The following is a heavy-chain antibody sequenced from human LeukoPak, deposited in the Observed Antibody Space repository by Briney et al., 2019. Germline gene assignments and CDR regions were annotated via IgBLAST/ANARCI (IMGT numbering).Heavy chain of an antibody. CDR3: AKGGIAARRSYMDV. D-gene: IGHD6-6*01. V-gene: IGHV3-66*01. Sequence: GGSLRLSCAASGFTVSSNYMSWVRQAPGKGLEWVSVIYSGGSTYYADSVKGRFTISRDNSKNTLYLQMNSLRAEDTAVYYCAKGGIAARRSYMDVWGKGTTVTVSS. CDR1: GFTVSSNY. CDR2: IYSGGST. J-gene: IGHJ6*03.